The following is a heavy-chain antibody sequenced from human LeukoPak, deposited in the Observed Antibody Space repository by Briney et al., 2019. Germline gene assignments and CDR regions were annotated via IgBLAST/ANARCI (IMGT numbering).Heavy chain of an antibody. CDR1: GLTVSNNY. Sequence: GGSLRLSCAASGLTVSNNYMNWVRQAPGKGLGWVSVIYSGGSTYYADSVKGRFTISRDNSKNTMYLQMKSLRPEDTAVYYCARDNSFEYWGQGTLVTVAS. CDR2: IYSGGST. CDR3: ARDNSFEY. J-gene: IGHJ4*02. V-gene: IGHV3-66*02. D-gene: IGHD1-14*01.